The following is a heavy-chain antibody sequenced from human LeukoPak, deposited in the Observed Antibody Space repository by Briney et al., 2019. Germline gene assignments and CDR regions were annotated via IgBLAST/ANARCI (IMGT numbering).Heavy chain of an antibody. CDR2: ISYDGSNK. V-gene: IGHV3-30*04. J-gene: IGHJ4*02. CDR3: ARAYYYDSPIDY. CDR1: GFTFSSYA. D-gene: IGHD3-22*01. Sequence: GGSLRLSCAASGFTFSSYAMHWVRQAPGKGLEWVAVISYDGSNKYYADSVKGRFTISRDNSKNTLYLQVNSLRAEDTAVYYCARAYYYDSPIDYWGQGTLVTVSS.